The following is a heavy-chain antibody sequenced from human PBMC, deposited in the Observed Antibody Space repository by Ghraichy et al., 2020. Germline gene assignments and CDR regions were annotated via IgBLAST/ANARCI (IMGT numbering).Heavy chain of an antibody. V-gene: IGHV1-3*01. J-gene: IGHJ5*02. D-gene: IGHD3-10*01. Sequence: ASVKVSCKASGYTFTSYAMHWVRQAPGQRLEWMGWINAGKGNTKYLQKFQGRVTITRDTSASTAYMELSSLRSEDTAVYYCARGPSRGWFDPWGQGTLVTVSS. CDR2: INAGKGNT. CDR3: ARGPSRGWFDP. CDR1: GYTFTSYA.